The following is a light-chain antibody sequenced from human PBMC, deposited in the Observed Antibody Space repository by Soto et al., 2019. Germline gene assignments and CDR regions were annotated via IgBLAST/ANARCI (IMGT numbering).Light chain of an antibody. CDR3: QQYGSSTYT. V-gene: IGKV3-20*01. J-gene: IGKJ2*01. CDR1: QSVRNSY. Sequence: EILLTQSPGTLSLSPGERATLSCRASQSVRNSYLAWYQQKPGQAPRLLIYGASGRATGIPDRFSGSGSGTDFTLTISRLEPEDFAVSYCQQYGSSTYTFGQGTKLEI. CDR2: GAS.